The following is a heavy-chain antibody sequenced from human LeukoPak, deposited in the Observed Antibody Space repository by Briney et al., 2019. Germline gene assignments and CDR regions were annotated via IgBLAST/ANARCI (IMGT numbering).Heavy chain of an antibody. CDR3: ATVRSSTVTTDWFDP. Sequence: SETLSLTCSVSGDSISSYYWSWIRQPPGKGLEWIGYIYFGGSTSYNPSLKSRVTMSVDTSKNQFSLKLSSVTAADTAVYYCATVRSSTVTTDWFDPWGQGTLVTVSS. CDR1: GDSISSYY. J-gene: IGHJ5*02. CDR2: IYFGGST. D-gene: IGHD4-17*01. V-gene: IGHV4-59*08.